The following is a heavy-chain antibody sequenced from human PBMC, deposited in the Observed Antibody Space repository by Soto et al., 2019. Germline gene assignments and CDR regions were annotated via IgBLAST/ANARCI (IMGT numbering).Heavy chain of an antibody. V-gene: IGHV3-7*01. Sequence: EVHLVESGGGLVQPGGSLRLSCAASGFTFSSYCMSWVRQAPGKGLEWVANIKQDGSDKYYVDSVKGRFTISRDNDKNSLYLQMNSLRAEDTAVYYCATSAAAPGNYWGQGTLVTVSS. CDR3: ATSAAAPGNY. D-gene: IGHD6-13*01. J-gene: IGHJ4*02. CDR1: GFTFSSYC. CDR2: IKQDGSDK.